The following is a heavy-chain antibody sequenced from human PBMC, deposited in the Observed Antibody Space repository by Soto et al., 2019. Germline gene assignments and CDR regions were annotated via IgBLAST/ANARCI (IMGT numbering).Heavy chain of an antibody. CDR1: GGTFSSYA. Sequence: QVQLVQSGAEVKKPGSSVKVSCKASGGTFSSYAISWVRQAPGQGLEWMGGIIPIFGTANYAQKFQGRVTNTSDESTSTTYMELSSLRSEDTAVYYCATYKVRSSSWYGGADYYYGMDVWGQGTKVTVSS. CDR2: IIPIFGTA. J-gene: IGHJ6*02. D-gene: IGHD6-13*01. CDR3: ATYKVRSSSWYGGADYYYGMDV. V-gene: IGHV1-69*01.